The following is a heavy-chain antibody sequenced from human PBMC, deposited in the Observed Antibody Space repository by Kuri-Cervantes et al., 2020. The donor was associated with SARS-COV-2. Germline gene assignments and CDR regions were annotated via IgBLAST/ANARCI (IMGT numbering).Heavy chain of an antibody. CDR1: GGSISSSSYY. CDR2: IYYSGST. J-gene: IGHJ6*02. V-gene: IGHV4-39*07. D-gene: IGHD1-14*01. Sequence: GSLRLSCTVSGGSISSSSYYWGWIRQPPGKGLEWIGSIYYSGSTYYNPSLKSRVTMSVDTSKNQFSLKLSSVTAADTAVYYCARGYRGFYGMDVWGQGTTVTVSS. CDR3: ARGYRGFYGMDV.